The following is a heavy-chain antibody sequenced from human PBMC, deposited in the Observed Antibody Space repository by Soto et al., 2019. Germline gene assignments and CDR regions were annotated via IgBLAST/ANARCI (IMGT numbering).Heavy chain of an antibody. CDR2: MNPNSGNT. Sequence: GASVKVSCKASGYTFTSYDINWVRQATGQGLEWMGWMNPNSGNTGYAQKFQGRVTMTRNTSISTAYMELSSLRSEDTAVYYCARRRFLEWLFGGGNYYGMDVWGQGTTVTVSS. D-gene: IGHD3-3*01. V-gene: IGHV1-8*01. CDR3: ARRRFLEWLFGGGNYYGMDV. CDR1: GYTFTSYD. J-gene: IGHJ6*02.